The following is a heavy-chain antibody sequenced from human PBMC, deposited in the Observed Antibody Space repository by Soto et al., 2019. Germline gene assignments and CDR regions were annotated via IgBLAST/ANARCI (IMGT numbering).Heavy chain of an antibody. Sequence: GSGATVVKPQQTLPLACTVPGVLLRTSGGGGGWSRQAPGKGLEWLAPIYWDDDKRYSPSLKSRLTITKDTSKNQVVLTMTNMDPVDTATYYCAHNSIVVVPAAPHSLYYMDVWGKGTTVTVS. CDR1: GVLLRTSGGG. CDR3: AHNSIVVVPAAPHSLYYMDV. J-gene: IGHJ6*03. V-gene: IGHV2-5*02. CDR2: IYWDDDK. D-gene: IGHD2-2*01.